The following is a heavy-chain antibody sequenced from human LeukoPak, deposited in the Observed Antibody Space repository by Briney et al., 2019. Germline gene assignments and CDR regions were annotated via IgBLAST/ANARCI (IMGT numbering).Heavy chain of an antibody. CDR3: ARDSRIAVAGTRYYYYYMDV. CDR1: GFTFSSYW. J-gene: IGHJ6*03. V-gene: IGHV3-74*01. D-gene: IGHD6-19*01. CDR2: INTDGSST. Sequence: GGSLRLSCAASGFTFSSYWMHWVRQAPGKGLVWVSRINTDGSSTSYADSVKGRFTISRDNAKNTLYLQMNSLSAEDTAVYYCARDSRIAVAGTRYYYYYMDVWGKGTTVTVSS.